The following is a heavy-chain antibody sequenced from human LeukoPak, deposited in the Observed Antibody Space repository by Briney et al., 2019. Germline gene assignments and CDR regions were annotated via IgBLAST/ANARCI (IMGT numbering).Heavy chain of an antibody. Sequence: GASVKVSCKASGYTFTGYYMHWVRQAPGQGLEWMGWINPNSGGTNYAQKFQGRVTMTRDTSISTAYMELTKLRSDDTAVYYCARDNGDYWFDYWGQGTLVTVSS. CDR2: INPNSGGT. CDR3: ARDNGDYWFDY. J-gene: IGHJ4*02. CDR1: GYTFTGYY. D-gene: IGHD4-17*01. V-gene: IGHV1-2*02.